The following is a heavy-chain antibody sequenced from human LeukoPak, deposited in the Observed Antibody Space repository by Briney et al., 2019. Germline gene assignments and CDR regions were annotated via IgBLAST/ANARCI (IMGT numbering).Heavy chain of an antibody. Sequence: SETLSLTCTVSGDSISSYYWSWIRQHPGKGLEWIGYIYYSGSAYYNPSLKSRVTISVDTSKNQFSLKLSSVTAADTAVYYCARESSSSRDYYYYGMDVWGQGTTVTVSS. CDR3: ARESSSSRDYYYYGMDV. CDR2: IYYSGSA. D-gene: IGHD6-6*01. J-gene: IGHJ6*02. CDR1: GDSISSYY. V-gene: IGHV4-59*06.